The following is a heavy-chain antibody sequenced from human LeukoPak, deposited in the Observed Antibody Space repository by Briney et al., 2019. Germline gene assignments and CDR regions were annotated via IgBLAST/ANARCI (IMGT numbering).Heavy chain of an antibody. V-gene: IGHV3-11*01. J-gene: IGHJ3*02. Sequence: GGSLRLSCAASGFTFSDYYMSWIRQAPGKGLEWVSYISSSGSTIYYADSVKGRFTISRDNAKNSLYLQMNSLRAEDTAVYYCARLVKLWFGSNSGAFDIWGQGTMVTVSS. CDR2: ISSSGSTI. CDR1: GFTFSDYY. CDR3: ARLVKLWFGSNSGAFDI. D-gene: IGHD3-10*01.